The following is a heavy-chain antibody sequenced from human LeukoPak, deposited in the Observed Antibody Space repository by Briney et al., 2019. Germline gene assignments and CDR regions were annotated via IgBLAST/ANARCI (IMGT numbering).Heavy chain of an antibody. Sequence: GGSLRLSCAASGFTFSTYSMNWVRQAPGKGLEWVSSISSSSSYIYYADSVKGRFTISRDNAKNSLYLQMNSLRAEDTAFYYCAKDLAAVGNAFDIWGQGTMVTVSS. CDR3: AKDLAAVGNAFDI. V-gene: IGHV3-21*04. J-gene: IGHJ3*02. CDR2: ISSSSSYI. D-gene: IGHD1-26*01. CDR1: GFTFSTYS.